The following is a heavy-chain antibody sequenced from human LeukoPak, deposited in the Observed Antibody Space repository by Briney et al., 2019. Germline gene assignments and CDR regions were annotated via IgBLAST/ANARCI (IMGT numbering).Heavy chain of an antibody. Sequence: MTSETLSLTCTVSGGSISSGSFYWSWIRQTAGKGLEWIGRIYPSGDSQYSPSFRSRATISLDTRNQFSLTLSSVTAADTAVYFCARGYDRNGYQSRGFDYWGQGALVNVSS. J-gene: IGHJ4*02. CDR1: GGSISSGSFY. V-gene: IGHV4-61*02. CDR3: ARGYDRNGYQSRGFDY. D-gene: IGHD3-22*01. CDR2: IYPSGDS.